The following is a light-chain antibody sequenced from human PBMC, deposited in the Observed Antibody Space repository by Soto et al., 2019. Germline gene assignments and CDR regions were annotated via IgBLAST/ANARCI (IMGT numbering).Light chain of an antibody. J-gene: IGKJ1*01. V-gene: IGKV1-5*03. CDR3: QQSNNYPWT. CDR2: EAA. CDR1: QYIHNY. Sequence: GDRVTITCRASQYIHNYLAWYQQKPGEAPKLLIYEAANLESGVPSRFSVSGTGTEFTLTISSLQPDDFATYYCQQSNNYPWTFGKGTRVEI.